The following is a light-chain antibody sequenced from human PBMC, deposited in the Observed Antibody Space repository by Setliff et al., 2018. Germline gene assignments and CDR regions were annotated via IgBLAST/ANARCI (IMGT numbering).Light chain of an antibody. Sequence: QSALTQPASVSGSPGQSITVSCTGTNNDVGGYNYVSWFQQYPDRAPRLIIYDVNNRPSGISSRFSGSKSGNTASLTISGLQTGDEAHYYCCSYRKTDTLVYVFGTGTKVTVL. V-gene: IGLV2-14*03. CDR1: NNDVGGYNY. J-gene: IGLJ1*01. CDR3: CSYRKTDTLVYV. CDR2: DVN.